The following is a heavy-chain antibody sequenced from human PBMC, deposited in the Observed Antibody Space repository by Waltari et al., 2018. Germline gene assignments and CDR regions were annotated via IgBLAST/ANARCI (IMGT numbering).Heavy chain of an antibody. Sequence: QVQLQESGPGLVKPSETLSLTCTVSGGSISSYYWSWIRQPPGKGLEWIGYIYYSGSTNYNPSLKSRVTISVDTSKNQFSPKLSSVTAADTAVYYCARTDIVATQYYFDYWGQGTLVTVSS. V-gene: IGHV4-59*01. D-gene: IGHD5-12*01. CDR1: GGSISSYY. CDR3: ARTDIVATQYYFDY. J-gene: IGHJ4*02. CDR2: IYYSGST.